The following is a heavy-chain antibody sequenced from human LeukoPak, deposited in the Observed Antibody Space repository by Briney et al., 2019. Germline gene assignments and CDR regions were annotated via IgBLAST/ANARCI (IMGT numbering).Heavy chain of an antibody. D-gene: IGHD3-10*01. V-gene: IGHV4-39*07. CDR3: ARDGSGSYSGRGRIDY. CDR2: IYYSGST. CDR1: GGSISSSSYY. Sequence: PSETLSLTCTVSGGSISSSSYYWGWIRLPPGKGLEWIGSIYYSGSTYYNPSLKSRVTISVDTSKNQFSLKLSSVTAADTAVYYCARDGSGSYSGRGRIDYWGQGTLVTVSS. J-gene: IGHJ4*02.